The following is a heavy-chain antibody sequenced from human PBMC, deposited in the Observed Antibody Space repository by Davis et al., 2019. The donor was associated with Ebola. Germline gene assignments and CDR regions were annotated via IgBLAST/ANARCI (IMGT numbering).Heavy chain of an antibody. V-gene: IGHV1-69-2*01. CDR1: GYSFSDYY. CDR3: TTLDILTAYVPYAMDV. Sequence: ASVKVSCKGSGYSFSDYYIHWVQAAPGKGLEWVGLVDPKAGKTVYAEKFQDRVTITADRSTDTVYMELSSLRFEDAAVYYCTTLDILTAYVPYAMDVWGQGTTVTVS. D-gene: IGHD3-9*01. J-gene: IGHJ6*02. CDR2: VDPKAGKT.